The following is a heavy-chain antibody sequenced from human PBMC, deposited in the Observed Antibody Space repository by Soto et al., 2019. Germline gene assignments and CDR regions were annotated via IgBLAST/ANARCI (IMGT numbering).Heavy chain of an antibody. CDR2: ISGSGGST. CDR3: ATNPDNSGWYVGVAYYFDY. V-gene: IGHV3-23*01. CDR1: GFTFSSYA. J-gene: IGHJ4*02. D-gene: IGHD6-19*01. Sequence: PGGSLRLSCAASGFTFSSYAMSWVRQAPGKGLEWVSAISGSGGSTYYADSVKGRFTISRDNSKNTLYLQMNSLRAEDTAVYYSATNPDNSGWYVGVAYYFDYWGQGTLVTVSS.